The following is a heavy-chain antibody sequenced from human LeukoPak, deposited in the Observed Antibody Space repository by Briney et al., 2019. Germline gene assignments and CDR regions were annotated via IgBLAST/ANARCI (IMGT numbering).Heavy chain of an antibody. D-gene: IGHD6-19*01. Sequence: SETLSLTCAVYGGSFSGYYWSWIRQPPGKGQEWIGEINHSGSTNYNPSLKSRVTISVDTSKNQFSLKLSSVTAADTAVYYCARENSSGWADAFDIWGQGTMVTVSS. CDR2: INHSGST. CDR1: GGSFSGYY. V-gene: IGHV4-34*01. J-gene: IGHJ3*02. CDR3: ARENSSGWADAFDI.